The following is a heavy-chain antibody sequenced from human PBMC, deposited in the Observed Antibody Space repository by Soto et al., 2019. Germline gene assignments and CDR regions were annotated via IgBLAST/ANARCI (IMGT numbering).Heavy chain of an antibody. Sequence: QVQLVQSGAEVKKPGSSVKVSCKASGGTFSSYTISWVRQAPGQGLEWMGKITPMLGMANYAQKFQGRVTIIAEKSTRTAYMELSSLRAEDTAVYYCTRAASEVVAHGYYYYAMDSWGQGTTVTVSS. CDR1: GGTFSSYT. V-gene: IGHV1-69*02. CDR3: TRAASEVVAHGYYYYAMDS. D-gene: IGHD2-15*01. J-gene: IGHJ6*02. CDR2: ITPMLGMA.